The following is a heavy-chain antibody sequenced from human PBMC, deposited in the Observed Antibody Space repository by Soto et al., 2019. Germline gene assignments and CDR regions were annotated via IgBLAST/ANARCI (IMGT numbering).Heavy chain of an antibody. CDR3: ATGSFTSTGGRIGYHYNAMDV. CDR1: GGTFSSHS. D-gene: IGHD1-1*01. CDR2: IIPIFGPA. J-gene: IGHJ6*02. Sequence: SVKVSCKSSGGTFSSHSINWVRQAPGQGLEWMGGIIPIFGPANFAKKFQGRVTIAADESTTTAYMELSSLTSEDTAVYYCATGSFTSTGGRIGYHYNAMDVWGQGTTVTVSS. V-gene: IGHV1-69*13.